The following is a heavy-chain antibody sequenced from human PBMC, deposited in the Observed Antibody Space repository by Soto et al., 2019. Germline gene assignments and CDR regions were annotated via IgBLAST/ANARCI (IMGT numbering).Heavy chain of an antibody. Sequence: GESLKISCKGSGYSFTSYWIGWVRQMPGKGLEWMGIIYPGDSDTRYSPSFQGQVTISADKSISTAYLQWSSLKASDTAMYYCARQGGYCSGGSCYSHHWFYYYGMDVRGQGTTVTVSS. D-gene: IGHD2-15*01. J-gene: IGHJ6*02. V-gene: IGHV5-51*01. CDR1: GYSFTSYW. CDR2: IYPGDSDT. CDR3: ARQGGYCSGGSCYSHHWFYYYGMDV.